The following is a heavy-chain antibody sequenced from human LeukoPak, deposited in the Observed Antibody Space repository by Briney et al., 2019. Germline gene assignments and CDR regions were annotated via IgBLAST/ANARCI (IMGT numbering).Heavy chain of an antibody. V-gene: IGHV3-30*02. CDR2: IRYDGSNK. D-gene: IGHD3-3*01. Sequence: GGSLRLSCAASGFTFSSYGMHWVRQAPGKGLEWVAFIRYDGSNKYYADSVKGRFTISRDNSKNTLYLQMNSLRAEDTAVYYCAKGADFWSGYYGGLNWFDPWGQGTLVTVSS. CDR3: AKGADFWSGYYGGLNWFDP. CDR1: GFTFSSYG. J-gene: IGHJ5*02.